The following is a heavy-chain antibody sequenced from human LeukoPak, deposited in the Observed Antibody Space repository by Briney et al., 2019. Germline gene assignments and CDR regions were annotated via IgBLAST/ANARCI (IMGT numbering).Heavy chain of an antibody. J-gene: IGHJ4*02. Sequence: AGGSLRLSCAASGFTFDDYAMHWVRQAPGKGLEWVSGISWNSGSIGYADSVKGRFTISRDNAKNSLYLQMNSLRAEDTALYYCAKGRYYDSSGYFDYWGQGTLVTVSS. CDR2: ISWNSGSI. CDR1: GFTFDDYA. V-gene: IGHV3-9*01. D-gene: IGHD3-22*01. CDR3: AKGRYYDSSGYFDY.